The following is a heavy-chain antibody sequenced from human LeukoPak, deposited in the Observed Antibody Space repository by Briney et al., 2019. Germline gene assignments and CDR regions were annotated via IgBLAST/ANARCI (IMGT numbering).Heavy chain of an antibody. Sequence: AGGYLRLSCAASGXTFSSYGMNWVRQAPGKGLEWVAVISYDGSKKYYADSVKGRFTISRDNSKNTLYLQMNSLRAEDTAVYYCARGVCSSISCYYFDYWGQGTLVTVSS. CDR3: ARGVCSSISCYYFDY. D-gene: IGHD2-2*01. CDR1: GXTFSSYG. J-gene: IGHJ4*02. CDR2: ISYDGSKK. V-gene: IGHV3-30-3*01.